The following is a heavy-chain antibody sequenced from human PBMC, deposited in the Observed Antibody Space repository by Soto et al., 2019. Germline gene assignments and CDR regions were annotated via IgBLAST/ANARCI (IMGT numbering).Heavy chain of an antibody. J-gene: IGHJ6*02. CDR3: AKGDSTDCSHAVGSFFYSHDMDG. V-gene: IGHV1-2*01. Sequence: SVKVSSKASGYSFTDYPIHCVRQAPGQELEWLGRINPKSGGTSTAQKFQSWVTNPTDSSITTASMELTRLSSDYTASYYGAKGDSTDCSHAVGSFFYSHDMDGWGQGTTFTVSS. CDR1: GYSFTDYP. CDR2: INPKSGGT. D-gene: IGHD1-26*01.